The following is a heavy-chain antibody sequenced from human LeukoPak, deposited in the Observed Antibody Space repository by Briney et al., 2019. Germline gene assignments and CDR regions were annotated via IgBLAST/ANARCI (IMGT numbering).Heavy chain of an antibody. V-gene: IGHV3-23*01. CDR1: GFIFSSYA. Sequence: GGSLRLSCVASGFIFSSYAMSWVRQAPGKRLEWVSAISGSGGRTYYADSVKGWFRISRDNSKNTLCLQMKRLRSEDTAVYYCAKDLQWLVFDYWGQGTLVTVSS. CDR2: ISGSGGRT. CDR3: AKDLQWLVFDY. D-gene: IGHD6-19*01. J-gene: IGHJ4*02.